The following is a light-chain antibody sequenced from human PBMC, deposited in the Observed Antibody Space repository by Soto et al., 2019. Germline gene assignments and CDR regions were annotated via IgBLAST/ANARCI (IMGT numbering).Light chain of an antibody. Sequence: EIVMKHSPDTLSLSPWERAALSCRASQSVSNNYLAWYQQKPGQAPRLLIYGASNRATGIPDRFSGSGSGTDFTLTISRLEPEDFAVYYCQQYGSSGTFGQGTKVDIK. V-gene: IGKV3-20*01. CDR2: GAS. CDR1: QSVSNNY. CDR3: QQYGSSGT. J-gene: IGKJ1*01.